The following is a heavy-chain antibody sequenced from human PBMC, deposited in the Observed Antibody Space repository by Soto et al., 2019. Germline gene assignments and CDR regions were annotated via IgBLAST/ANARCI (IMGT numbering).Heavy chain of an antibody. CDR2: INSDGSST. Sequence: GGSLRLSCAASGFTFSSYWMHWVRQAPGKGLVWVSRINSDGSSTSYADSVKGRFTISRDNAKNTLYLQMNSLRAEDTAVYYCARGWQLYYYYGMDVWGQGTPVTVSS. CDR3: ARGWQLYYYYGMDV. CDR1: GFTFSSYW. J-gene: IGHJ6*02. D-gene: IGHD6-13*01. V-gene: IGHV3-74*01.